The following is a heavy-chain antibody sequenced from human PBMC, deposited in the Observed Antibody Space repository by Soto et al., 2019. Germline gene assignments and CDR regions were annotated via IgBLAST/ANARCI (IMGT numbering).Heavy chain of an antibody. CDR2: IEPGGSQI. D-gene: IGHD2-2*01. V-gene: IGHV5-10-1*01. CDR3: ARLRSSTDIEI. J-gene: IGHJ4*02. CDR1: GYXFTNYL. Sequence: PXEXLKISCQSSGYXFTNYLLNWVRHMPGKGLEFIGRIEPGGSQINYSPSLQGHVTISIEKSINTAYMKWNSLKASDTAMYYCARLRSSTDIEIWGQGTLGTVSS.